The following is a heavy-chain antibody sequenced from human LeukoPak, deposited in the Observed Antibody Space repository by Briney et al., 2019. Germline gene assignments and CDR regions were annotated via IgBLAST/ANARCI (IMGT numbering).Heavy chain of an antibody. CDR3: ARYYYGSGNYYFDY. CDR2: ISSSGSTI. V-gene: IGHV3-48*03. J-gene: IGHJ4*02. Sequence: GGSLRLSCAASGFTFSSYEMNWVRQAPGKGLEWVSYISSSGSTIYYADSVKGRFTISRDNSKNTLYLQMNSLRAEDTAVYYCARYYYGSGNYYFDYWGQGTLVTVSS. CDR1: GFTFSSYE. D-gene: IGHD3-10*01.